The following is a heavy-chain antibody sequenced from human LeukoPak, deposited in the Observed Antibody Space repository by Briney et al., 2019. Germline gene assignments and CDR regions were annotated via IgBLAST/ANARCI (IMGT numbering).Heavy chain of an antibody. V-gene: IGHV5-51*01. CDR1: GYSFTSYW. CDR2: IYPGDSDT. CDR3: ARQYYYDSSGYYGHTFDY. Sequence: GESLKISCKGSGYSFTSYWIGWVRQMPGKGLEWIGIIYPGDSDTRYSPSFQGQVTISADKSISTAYLQWSSLKASDTAMYYCARQYYYDSSGYYGHTFDYWGQGTLVTVSS. D-gene: IGHD3-22*01. J-gene: IGHJ4*02.